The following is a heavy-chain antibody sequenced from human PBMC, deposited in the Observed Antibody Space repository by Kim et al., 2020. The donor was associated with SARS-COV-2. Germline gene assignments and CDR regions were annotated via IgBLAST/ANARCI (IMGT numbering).Heavy chain of an antibody. Sequence: GGSLRLSCAASGVTFSNYWMTWVRQAPGEGLEWVANIKQDGSDKYYLDSVKGRFTISRDNAKSSLYLQMNSLRDEDTAVYYCARGEGWWVDYWGRGTIVNVSS. D-gene: IGHD2-8*02. CDR2: IKQDGSDK. CDR1: GVTFSNYW. J-gene: IGHJ4*02. V-gene: IGHV3-7*01. CDR3: ARGEGWWVDY.